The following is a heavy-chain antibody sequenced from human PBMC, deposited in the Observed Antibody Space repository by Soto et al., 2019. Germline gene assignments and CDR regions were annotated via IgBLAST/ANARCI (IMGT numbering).Heavy chain of an antibody. V-gene: IGHV4-59*01. D-gene: IGHD6-19*01. Sequence: SETLSLTCTVSGGSISSYYWSWIRQPPGKGLEWIGYIYYSGSTNYNPSLKSRVTISVDNSKNTLYLQMSSLRAEDTAVYYCVKDGSSGWPYYYGLDVWGQGTPVTVS. J-gene: IGHJ6*02. CDR3: VKDGSSGWPYYYGLDV. CDR1: GGSISSYY. CDR2: IYYSGST.